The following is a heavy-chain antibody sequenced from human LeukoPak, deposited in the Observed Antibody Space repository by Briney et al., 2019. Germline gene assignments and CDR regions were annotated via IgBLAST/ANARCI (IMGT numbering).Heavy chain of an antibody. Sequence: GGSLRLSCAASGFTFSRNAMNWVRQAPGKGLEWVSFISSSSNYMSYADSVKGRFTISRDNAMNTLYLQMNSLRGEDTAVYYCVRGDLRLPRSTPDCWGQGTLVTVSS. CDR1: GFTFSRNA. D-gene: IGHD5/OR15-5a*01. CDR3: VRGDLRLPRSTPDC. V-gene: IGHV3-21*01. J-gene: IGHJ4*02. CDR2: ISSSSNYM.